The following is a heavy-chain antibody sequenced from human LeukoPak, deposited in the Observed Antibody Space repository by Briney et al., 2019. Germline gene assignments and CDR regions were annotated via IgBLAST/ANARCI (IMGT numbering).Heavy chain of an antibody. CDR2: IYSGGST. CDR1: GFTVSSNY. D-gene: IGHD5-18*01. J-gene: IGHJ4*02. V-gene: IGHV3-53*01. CDR3: ARGTVQLWLPSYFDY. Sequence: GGSLRLSCAASGFTVSSNYMIWVRQAPGKGLEWVSVIYSGGSTYYAGSVKGRFTISRDNSKNTLYLQMNSLRAEDTAVYYCARGTVQLWLPSYFDYWGQGTLVTVSS.